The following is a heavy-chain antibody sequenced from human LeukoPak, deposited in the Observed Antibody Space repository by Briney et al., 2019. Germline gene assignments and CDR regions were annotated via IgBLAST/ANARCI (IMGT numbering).Heavy chain of an antibody. J-gene: IGHJ4*02. CDR3: AREDSYYYGSGSYPFDY. CDR2: INPNSGGT. D-gene: IGHD3-10*01. Sequence: ASVKVSCKASGYTFTGYYMHWVRQAPGQGLEWMGWINPNSGGTNYAQKFQGRVTMTRDTSISTAYMELSRLRSDDTAVYYCAREDSYYYGSGSYPFDYWGQGTLVTVSS. V-gene: IGHV1-2*02. CDR1: GYTFTGYY.